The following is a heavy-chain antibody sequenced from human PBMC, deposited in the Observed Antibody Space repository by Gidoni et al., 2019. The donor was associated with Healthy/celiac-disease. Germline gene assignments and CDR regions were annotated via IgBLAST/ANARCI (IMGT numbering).Heavy chain of an antibody. Sequence: QVQLQDSGPGRVQPSDPLSLTCTVSGRPISSYYWSWIRQPPGKGLEWIGYIYSSGRTHYNPSLKSLVTISVDTSKNQFSLKLSSVTAADTAVYYCARVASGIAAAGPLEKFWFDPWGQGTLVTVSS. D-gene: IGHD6-13*01. J-gene: IGHJ5*02. CDR2: IYSSGRT. V-gene: IGHV4-59*07. CDR3: ARVASGIAAAGPLEKFWFDP. CDR1: GRPISSYY.